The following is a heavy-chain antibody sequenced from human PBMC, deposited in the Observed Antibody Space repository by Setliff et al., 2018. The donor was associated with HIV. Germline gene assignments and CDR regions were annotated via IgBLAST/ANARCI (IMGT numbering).Heavy chain of an antibody. V-gene: IGHV3-7*03. CDR2: IKKDESEK. Sequence: LRLSCAASGFTFSNYWMTWVRQAPGKGLEWVANIKKDESEKYYVDSVKGRFTISRDNAKNSLYLQMNSLRADEDTAVYYCARGRQAMDVWGKGTAVTVSS. J-gene: IGHJ6*04. CDR1: GFTFSNYW. CDR3: ARGRQAMDV.